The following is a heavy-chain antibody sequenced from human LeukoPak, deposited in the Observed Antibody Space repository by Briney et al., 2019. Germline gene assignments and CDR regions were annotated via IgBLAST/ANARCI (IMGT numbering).Heavy chain of an antibody. D-gene: IGHD1-26*01. CDR2: IGSSGSTI. J-gene: IGHJ4*02. CDR3: AKDMGGNYYFGVDY. CDR1: GFTFSGYA. Sequence: GGSLRLSCAASGFTFSGYAMNWVRQAPGKGLEWVSYIGSSGSTIYYADSVKGRFTISRDNAKNSLYLQMNSLRAEDTAVYYCAKDMGGNYYFGVDYWGRGTLVAVSS. V-gene: IGHV3-48*01.